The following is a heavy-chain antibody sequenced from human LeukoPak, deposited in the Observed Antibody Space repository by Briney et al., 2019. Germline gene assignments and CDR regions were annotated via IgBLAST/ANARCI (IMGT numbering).Heavy chain of an antibody. J-gene: IGHJ4*02. CDR2: IYTSGST. CDR3: AREGYSSSWYLGY. CDR1: GVSISSYY. Sequence: SETLSLTCTVSGVSISSYYWSWVRQPAGKGLEWIGRIYTSGSTNYNPSLKSRVTMSVDTSKNQFSLKLSSVTAADTAVYYCAREGYSSSWYLGYWGQGTLVTVSS. D-gene: IGHD6-13*01. V-gene: IGHV4-4*07.